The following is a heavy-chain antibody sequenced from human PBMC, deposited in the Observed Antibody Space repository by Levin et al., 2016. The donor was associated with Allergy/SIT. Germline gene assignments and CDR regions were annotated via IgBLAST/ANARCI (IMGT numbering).Heavy chain of an antibody. J-gene: IGHJ4*02. Sequence: SETLSLTCAVYGGSFSGYYWSWIRQPPGKGLEWIGEINHSGSTNYNPSLKSRVTISVDTSKNQFSLKLSSVTAADTAVYYCARGLKQLWYNWGQGTLVTVSS. CDR1: GGSFSGYY. CDR2: INHSGST. V-gene: IGHV4-34*01. CDR3: ARGLKQLWYN. D-gene: IGHD5-18*01.